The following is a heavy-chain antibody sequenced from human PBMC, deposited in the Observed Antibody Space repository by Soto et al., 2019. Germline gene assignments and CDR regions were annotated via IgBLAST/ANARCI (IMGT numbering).Heavy chain of an antibody. D-gene: IGHD3-9*01. V-gene: IGHV1-18*01. Sequence: ASVKVSCKASGYTFTNYGISWVRQAPGQGLEWVGWISAYNGNTKYAQKVQGRVTMTIDTSTSTAYMELRSLRSDDTAVYYCARDYYDILTGYYSPALYYYYAMDVGGQ. CDR1: GYTFTNYG. J-gene: IGHJ6*02. CDR3: ARDYYDILTGYYSPALYYYYAMDV. CDR2: ISAYNGNT.